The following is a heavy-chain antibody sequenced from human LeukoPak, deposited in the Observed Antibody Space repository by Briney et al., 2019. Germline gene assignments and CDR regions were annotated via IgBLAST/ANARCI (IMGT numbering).Heavy chain of an antibody. CDR2: INWNGGST. V-gene: IGHV3-20*04. Sequence: GGSLRLSCAASGFTLDDYGMSWVRQAPGKGLEWVSGINWNGGSTGYADSVKGRFTISRDNAKNSLYLQMNSLRAEDTALYYCARRAYCSSTSCYRGDRYYYMDVWGKGTTVTVSS. CDR1: GFTLDDYG. D-gene: IGHD2-2*01. J-gene: IGHJ6*03. CDR3: ARRAYCSSTSCYRGDRYYYMDV.